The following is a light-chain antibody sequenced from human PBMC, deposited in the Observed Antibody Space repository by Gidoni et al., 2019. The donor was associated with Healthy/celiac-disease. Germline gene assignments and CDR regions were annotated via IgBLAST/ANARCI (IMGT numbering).Light chain of an antibody. CDR3: QQSYSTLWT. CDR2: AAS. Sequence: DIQMTQSPSSLSASVGDRVTITCRASQRISRYLNWYKQKPGKAPKLLIYAASSLQSGVSSRFSGSGSGKDFTLTISSLQPEDFATYYCQQSYSTLWTFGQGTKVEIK. J-gene: IGKJ1*01. CDR1: QRISRY. V-gene: IGKV1-39*01.